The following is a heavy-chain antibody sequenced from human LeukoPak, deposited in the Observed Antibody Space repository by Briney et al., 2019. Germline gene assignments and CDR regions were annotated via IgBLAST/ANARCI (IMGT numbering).Heavy chain of an antibody. V-gene: IGHV3-23*01. J-gene: IGHJ6*03. Sequence: PGGSLRLSCAASGFTFSSYAMSWVRRAPGKGLEWVSAISGSGGSTYYADSVKGRFTISRDNSKNTLYLQMNSLRAEDTAVYYCAKREGARREDYYYYMDVWGKGTTVTVSS. CDR2: ISGSGGST. CDR1: GFTFSSYA. CDR3: AKREGARREDYYYYMDV. D-gene: IGHD1-26*01.